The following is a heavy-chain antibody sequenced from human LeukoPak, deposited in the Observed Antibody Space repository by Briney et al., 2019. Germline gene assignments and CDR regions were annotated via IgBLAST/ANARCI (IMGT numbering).Heavy chain of an antibody. CDR1: GYTFTDFY. Sequence: ASVKVSCQTSGYTFTDFYMHWVRQAPGQGLEWMGWISAYNGNTNYAQYFQGRVTMTTDTSTNTAFMDLRSLRSDDTAVYYCARTSESGWREFDYWGQGTLVTVSS. V-gene: IGHV1-18*04. D-gene: IGHD6-19*01. CDR2: ISAYNGNT. J-gene: IGHJ4*02. CDR3: ARTSESGWREFDY.